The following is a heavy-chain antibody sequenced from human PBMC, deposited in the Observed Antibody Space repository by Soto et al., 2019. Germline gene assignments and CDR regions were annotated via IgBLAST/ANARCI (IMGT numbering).Heavy chain of an antibody. CDR1: GDSVSSYSAA. V-gene: IGHV6-1*01. Sequence: SQTLSLTCALSGDSVSSYSAAWNWIRQSPSGGLEWLGRTDYRSRYFSEYAESVKSRIIINPDTSKNQFSLQLKSVTPEDTAVYYCVRDRYSSSGWFDPWGQGTPVTVSS. D-gene: IGHD3-10*01. CDR2: TDYRSRYFS. CDR3: VRDRYSSSGWFDP. J-gene: IGHJ5*02.